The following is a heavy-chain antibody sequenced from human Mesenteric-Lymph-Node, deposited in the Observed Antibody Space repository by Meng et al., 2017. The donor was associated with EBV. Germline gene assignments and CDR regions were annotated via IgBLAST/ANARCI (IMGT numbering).Heavy chain of an antibody. J-gene: IGHJ4*02. CDR1: GGSIGRSNW. Sequence: VQVAEAGPGLGRPWGTLSLRCELLGGSIGRSNWGGWGGQPPGGGLEWIGENYHNGTTNYNPSPKGRVTIPLEKSKNHFILKLSSVTAADTAVYYCARDRGGGYDRGYYFDYWGQGTLVTASS. CDR3: ARDRGGGYDRGYYFDY. V-gene: IGHV4-4*02. D-gene: IGHD3-22*01. CDR2: NYHNGTT.